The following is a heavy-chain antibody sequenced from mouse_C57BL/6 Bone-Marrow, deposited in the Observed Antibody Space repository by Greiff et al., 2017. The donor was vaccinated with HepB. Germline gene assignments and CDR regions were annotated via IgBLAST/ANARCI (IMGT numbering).Heavy chain of an antibody. CDR2: IYPRSGNT. V-gene: IGHV1-81*01. J-gene: IGHJ4*01. CDR3: ARSIYYYGSSYYFDY. D-gene: IGHD1-1*01. Sequence: VQLQQSGAELARPGASVKLSCKASGYTFTSYGISWVKQRTGQGLEWIGEIYPRSGNTYYNEKFKGKATLTADKSSSTAYMELRSLTSEDSAVYFCARSIYYYGSSYYFDYWGQGTSVTVSS. CDR1: GYTFTSYG.